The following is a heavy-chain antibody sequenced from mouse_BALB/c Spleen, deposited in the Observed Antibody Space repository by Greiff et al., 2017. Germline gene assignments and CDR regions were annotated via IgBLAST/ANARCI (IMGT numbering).Heavy chain of an antibody. J-gene: IGHJ3*01. CDR2: IYPYNGGT. D-gene: IGHD2-3*01. V-gene: IGHV1-34*01. CDR3: AEGEYDPEFAY. CDR1: GYTFTDYW. Sequence: VQLQQPGAELVMPGASVKMSCKASGYTFTDYWMHWVKQRPGQGLEWIGYIYPYNGGTGYNQKFKSKATLTVDNSSSTAYMELRSLTSEDSAVYYCAEGEYDPEFAYWGQGTLVTVSA.